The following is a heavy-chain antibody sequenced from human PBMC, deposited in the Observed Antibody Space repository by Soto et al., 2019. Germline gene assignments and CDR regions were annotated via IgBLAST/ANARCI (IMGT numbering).Heavy chain of an antibody. CDR3: TTDPPHPYDFWSGYPYFDY. CDR2: IKSKTDGGTT. J-gene: IGHJ4*02. Sequence: GGSLRLSCAASGFTFSNAWMSWVRQAPGKGLEWVGRIKSKTDGGTTDYAAPVKGRFTISRDDSKNTLYLQMNSLKTEDTAVYYCTTDPPHPYDFWSGYPYFDYWGQGTLVTVSS. V-gene: IGHV3-15*01. CDR1: GFTFSNAW. D-gene: IGHD3-3*01.